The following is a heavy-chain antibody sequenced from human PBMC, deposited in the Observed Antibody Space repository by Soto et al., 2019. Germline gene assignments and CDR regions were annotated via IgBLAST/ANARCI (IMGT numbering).Heavy chain of an antibody. V-gene: IGHV4-34*01. J-gene: IGHJ4*02. CDR3: ARSKCSGGSCYPDY. CDR2: INHSGST. D-gene: IGHD2-15*01. CDR1: GGSFSGYY. Sequence: SETLSLTCAVYGGSFSGYYWSWIRQPPGKGLEWIGEINHSGSTNYNPSLKSRVTISVDTSKNQFSLKLSSVTAADTAVYYCARSKCSGGSCYPDYWVQGTLVTVSS.